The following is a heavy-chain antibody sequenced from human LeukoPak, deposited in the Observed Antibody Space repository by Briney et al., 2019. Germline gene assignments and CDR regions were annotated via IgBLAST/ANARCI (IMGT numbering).Heavy chain of an antibody. CDR3: ARDRPHDFWSGYYGPI. J-gene: IGHJ4*02. CDR1: GFTFSSYA. Sequence: GSLRLSCAASGFTFSSYAMHWVRQAPGKGLEWVAVISYDGSNKYYADSVKGRFTISRDNSKNTLYLQMNSLRAEDTAVYYCARDRPHDFWSGYYGPIWGQGTLVTVSS. CDR2: ISYDGSNK. V-gene: IGHV3-30-3*01. D-gene: IGHD3-3*01.